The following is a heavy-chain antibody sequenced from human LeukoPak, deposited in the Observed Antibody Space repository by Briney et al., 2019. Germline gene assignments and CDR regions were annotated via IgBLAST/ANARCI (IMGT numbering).Heavy chain of an antibody. V-gene: IGHV3-21*01. D-gene: IGHD3-22*01. Sequence: PGGSLRLSCAASGFTFSSYAMNWVRQAPGKGLEWVSSISSSSSYIYYADSVKGRFTISRDNAKNSLYLQMNSLRAEDTAVYYCARGYYYDSSGYSFDYWGQGTLVTVSS. CDR3: ARGYYYDSSGYSFDY. CDR1: GFTFSSYA. J-gene: IGHJ4*02. CDR2: ISSSSSYI.